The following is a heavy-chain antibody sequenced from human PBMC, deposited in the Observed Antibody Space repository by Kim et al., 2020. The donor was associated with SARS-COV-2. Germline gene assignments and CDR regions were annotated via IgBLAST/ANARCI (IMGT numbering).Heavy chain of an antibody. D-gene: IGHD2-2*01. J-gene: IGHJ4*02. CDR1: GGSISSGGYY. CDR3: ASSPGGDIVVVPAA. CDR2: IYYSGST. V-gene: IGHV4-31*03. Sequence: SETLSLTCTVSGGSISSGGYYWSWIRQHPGKGLEWIGYIYYSGSTYYNPSLKSRVTISVDTSKNQFSLKLSSVTAADTAVYYCASSPGGDIVVVPAAWGQGTLVTVSS.